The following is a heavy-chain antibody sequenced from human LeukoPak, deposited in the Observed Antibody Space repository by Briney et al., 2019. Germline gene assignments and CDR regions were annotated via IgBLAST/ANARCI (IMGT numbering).Heavy chain of an antibody. CDR2: INPSGGST. V-gene: IGHV1-46*01. CDR3: ARGNPSTPGDY. D-gene: IGHD3-10*01. CDR1: GYTFTGYY. Sequence: ASVKVSCKASGYTFTGYYMHWVRQAPGQGLEWMGVINPSGGSTSYAQKFQGRVTMTRDTSTSTVYMELSSLRSEDTAVYYCARGNPSTPGDYWGQGTLVTVSS. J-gene: IGHJ4*02.